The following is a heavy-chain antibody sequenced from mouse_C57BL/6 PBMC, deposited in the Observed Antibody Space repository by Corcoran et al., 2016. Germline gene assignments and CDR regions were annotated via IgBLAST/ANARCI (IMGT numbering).Heavy chain of an antibody. CDR1: GYTFTDYY. D-gene: IGHD1-1*01. Sequence: EVQLQQSGPELVKPGASVKISCKASGYTFTDYYMNWVKQSHGKSLEWIGDINPNNGGTSYNQKFKGKATLTVDKSSSTAYMELRSLTSEDSAVYYCARSYYYGSISLYWYFDVWGTGTTVTVSS. CDR2: INPNNGGT. CDR3: ARSYYYGSISLYWYFDV. V-gene: IGHV1-26*01. J-gene: IGHJ1*03.